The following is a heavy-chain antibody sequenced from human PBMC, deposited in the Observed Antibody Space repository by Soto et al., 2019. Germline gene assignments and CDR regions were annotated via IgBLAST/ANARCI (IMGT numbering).Heavy chain of an antibody. CDR1: GFTFSSYG. Sequence: PGGSLRLSCAASGFTFSSYGMHWVRQAPGKGLEWVAVIWYDGSNKYYADSVKGRFTISRDNSKNTLYLQMNSLRAEDTAVYYCARGYDFWSGYYYPYGLDGWGQGTTVTVSS. D-gene: IGHD3-3*01. CDR2: IWYDGSNK. CDR3: ARGYDFWSGYYYPYGLDG. J-gene: IGHJ6*02. V-gene: IGHV3-33*01.